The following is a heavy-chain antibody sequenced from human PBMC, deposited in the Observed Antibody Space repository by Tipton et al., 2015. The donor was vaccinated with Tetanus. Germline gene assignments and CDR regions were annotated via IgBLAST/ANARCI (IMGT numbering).Heavy chain of an antibody. Sequence: SLRLSCAASGFTFQDYAIHWVRQVRGKGLEWVAALSGSGGSKVYADSVKGRFTISRDNANKSLYVQMDSLRPEDTALYYCARAVRGRDGFDRGGQGTMVIASP. V-gene: IGHV3-9*01. CDR2: LSGSGGSK. CDR1: GFTFQDYA. J-gene: IGHJ3*01. CDR3: ARAVRGRDGFDR. D-gene: IGHD3-10*01.